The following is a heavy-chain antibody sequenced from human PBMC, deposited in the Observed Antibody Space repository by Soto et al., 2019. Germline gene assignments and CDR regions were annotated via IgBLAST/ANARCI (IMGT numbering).Heavy chain of an antibody. CDR1: GFTFRIYA. Sequence: RRSLLSCAASGFTFRIYAMHWVRQAPRKRLENVSTITGNGGTSYADFVRGRFTISIDNSKKTLYLKMTSLRAERAAVYHCATDAPGSGCLSDSWGQVTLVTASS. CDR2: ITGNGGT. J-gene: IGHJ4*02. CDR3: ATDAPGSGCLSDS. D-gene: IGHD3-22*01. V-gene: IGHV3-23*01.